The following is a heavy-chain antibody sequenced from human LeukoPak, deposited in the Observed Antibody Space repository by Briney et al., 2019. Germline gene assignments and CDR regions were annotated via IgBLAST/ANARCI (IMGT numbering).Heavy chain of an antibody. CDR1: GDSISIYY. V-gene: IGHV4-59*01. Sequence: SETLSLTCSVSGDSISIYYWSWIRQPPGKGLEWIGHIDHTGSTNYNPYLKSRVTISRDTSKNHFSLELSSVTAADTAVYFCARGRVSSSSWYRYQSWVDWFDPWGQGTLVTVSS. CDR2: IDHTGST. CDR3: ARGRVSSSSWYRYQSWVDWFDP. D-gene: IGHD6-13*01. J-gene: IGHJ5*02.